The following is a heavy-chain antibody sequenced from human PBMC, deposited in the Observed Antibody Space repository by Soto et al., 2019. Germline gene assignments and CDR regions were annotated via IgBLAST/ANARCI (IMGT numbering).Heavy chain of an antibody. D-gene: IGHD5-12*01. V-gene: IGHV3-30-3*01. CDR1: GFTFSSYA. Sequence: QVQLVESGGGVVQPGGSLRLSCAASGFTFSSYAMHWVRQAPGKGLEWVAVISYDGSNKYYADSVKGRFTISRDNSKNTLYLQMNSLRAEDTAVYYCARELSGYDSGSYYYYYYGMDVWGQGTTVTVSS. CDR2: ISYDGSNK. CDR3: ARELSGYDSGSYYYYYYGMDV. J-gene: IGHJ6*02.